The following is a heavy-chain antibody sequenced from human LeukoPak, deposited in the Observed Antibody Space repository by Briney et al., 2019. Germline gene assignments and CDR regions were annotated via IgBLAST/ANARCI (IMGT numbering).Heavy chain of an antibody. CDR3: ATRGA. CDR1: GFGVATDF. J-gene: IGHJ5*02. CDR2: IFTGSLDGTT. Sequence: GGSLRLSCAATGFGVATDFMTWVRQAPGKGLEWLAIIFTGSLDGTTAHADSVKGRFTISRDNSANTLYLQMDSLRTEDTAIYYCATRGAWGPGTLVTVSS. V-gene: IGHV3-53*01.